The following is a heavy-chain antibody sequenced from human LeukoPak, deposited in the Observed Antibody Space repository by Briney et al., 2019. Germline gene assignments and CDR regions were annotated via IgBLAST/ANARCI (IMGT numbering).Heavy chain of an antibody. CDR3: AGVVPDSGSYY. D-gene: IGHD3-10*01. J-gene: IGHJ4*02. V-gene: IGHV3-11*06. CDR2: ISSSSSYI. Sequence: PGGPLRLSCAASGFTFSDYYMSWIRQAPGKGLEWVSSISSSSSYIYYADSVKGRFTISRDNAKNSLYLQMNSLRAEDTAVYYCAGVVPDSGSYYWGQGTLVTVSS. CDR1: GFTFSDYY.